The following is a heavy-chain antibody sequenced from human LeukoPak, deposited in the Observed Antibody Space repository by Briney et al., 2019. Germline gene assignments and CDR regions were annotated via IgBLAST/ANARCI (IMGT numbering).Heavy chain of an antibody. CDR2: ISYDGSNK. D-gene: IGHD1-26*01. CDR1: GFTFSSYA. Sequence: GGSLRLSCAASGFTFSSYAMHWVRQAPGKGLEWVAVISYDGSNKYYADSVKGRFTISRDNSKNTLYLQMNSLRAEDTAVYYCARDPQAGRWPGPDYWGQGTLVTVSS. CDR3: ARDPQAGRWPGPDY. V-gene: IGHV3-30*04. J-gene: IGHJ4*02.